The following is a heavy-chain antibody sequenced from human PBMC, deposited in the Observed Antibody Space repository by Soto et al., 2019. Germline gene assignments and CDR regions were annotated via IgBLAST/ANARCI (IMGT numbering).Heavy chain of an antibody. D-gene: IGHD2-15*01. Sequence: QVQLVQSGAEVKKPGSSVKVSCKASGGTFSSYAISWVRQAPGQGLEWMGGIIPIFGTANYAQKFQGRVTITAHESTSTAYMELSSLRSEDTAVYYCARIYCSGGSCYRNWFDPWGQGTLVTVSS. CDR3: ARIYCSGGSCYRNWFDP. CDR2: IIPIFGTA. V-gene: IGHV1-69*01. J-gene: IGHJ5*02. CDR1: GGTFSSYA.